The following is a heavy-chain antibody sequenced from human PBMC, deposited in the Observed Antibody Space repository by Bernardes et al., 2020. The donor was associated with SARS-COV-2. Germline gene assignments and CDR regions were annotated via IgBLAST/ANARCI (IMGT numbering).Heavy chain of an antibody. J-gene: IGHJ6*02. Sequence: GSLRLSCAASGFTFSSYDMNWVRQAPGKGLECVSYISSSDSTIYYADSVKGRFTISRDNAKNSLYLQMNSLRAEDTAVYYCARDTMDVWGQGTTVTVSS. V-gene: IGHV3-48*03. CDR1: GFTFSSYD. CDR3: ARDTMDV. CDR2: ISSSDSTI.